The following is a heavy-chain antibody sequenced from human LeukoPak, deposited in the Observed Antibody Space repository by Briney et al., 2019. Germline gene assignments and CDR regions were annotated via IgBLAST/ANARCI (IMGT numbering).Heavy chain of an antibody. CDR3: ARDGSSFGVVSGLDY. Sequence: SETLSLTCTVSGGSISSYYWSWIRQPPGKGLEWIGYIYYSGSTNYNPSLKSRVTISVDTSKNQFSLKLSSVTAADTAVYYCARDGSSFGVVSGLDYWGQGTLVTVSS. D-gene: IGHD3-3*01. CDR2: IYYSGST. J-gene: IGHJ4*02. CDR1: GGSISSYY. V-gene: IGHV4-59*12.